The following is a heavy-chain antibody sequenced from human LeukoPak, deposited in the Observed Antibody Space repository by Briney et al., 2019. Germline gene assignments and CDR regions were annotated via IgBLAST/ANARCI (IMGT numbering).Heavy chain of an antibody. Sequence: PGGSLRLSCAASGFTFGSYTMHWFRQSPGRGLEWLSYINTGSTGIYYADSVKGRFTISRDNARSSVYLQMNSLRAEDTAVYYCASDASMCAFDVWGQGTMVTVSS. V-gene: IGHV3-48*01. J-gene: IGHJ3*01. D-gene: IGHD6-6*01. CDR2: INTGSTGI. CDR1: GFTFGSYT. CDR3: ASDASMCAFDV.